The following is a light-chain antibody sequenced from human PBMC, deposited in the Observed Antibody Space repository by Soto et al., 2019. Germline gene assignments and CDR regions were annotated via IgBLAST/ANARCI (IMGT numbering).Light chain of an antibody. V-gene: IGKV3-20*01. J-gene: IGKJ2*01. Sequence: EIVLTQSPGTLSLSPGERATLSCRASQSVSSSYLAWYQQKPGQAPRLLIYGASSMATGIPDRFSGSGSGTAFTLTISRLEPEDFAVYYCQQYPGYTFGQGTKLEIK. CDR3: QQYPGYT. CDR1: QSVSSSY. CDR2: GAS.